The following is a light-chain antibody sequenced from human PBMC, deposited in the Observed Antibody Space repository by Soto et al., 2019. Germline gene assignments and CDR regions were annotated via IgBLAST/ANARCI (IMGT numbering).Light chain of an antibody. J-gene: IGKJ1*01. Sequence: EIVRTQSPATLSVSPGERGTLSCRASQSVSSNLAWYQQKPGQAPRLLIYGASTRATGIPARFSGSGSGTEFTLTISSLQSEDFAVDYCQQYNNWPLTFGQGTKVDIK. CDR2: GAS. CDR3: QQYNNWPLT. V-gene: IGKV3-15*01. CDR1: QSVSSN.